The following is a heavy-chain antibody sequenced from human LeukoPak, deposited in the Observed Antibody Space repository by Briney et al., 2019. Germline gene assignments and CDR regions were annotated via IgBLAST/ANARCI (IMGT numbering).Heavy chain of an antibody. CDR1: GFTFSSYS. V-gene: IGHV3-48*01. J-gene: IGHJ4*02. Sequence: GGSLRPSCAASGFTFSSYSMNWVRQAPGKGLEWVSYISSSSSTIYYADSAKGRFTISRDNAKNSLYLQMNSLRAEDTAVYYCARGRVITMVRGVLVYWGQGTLVTVPS. D-gene: IGHD3-10*01. CDR3: ARGRVITMVRGVLVY. CDR2: ISSSSSTI.